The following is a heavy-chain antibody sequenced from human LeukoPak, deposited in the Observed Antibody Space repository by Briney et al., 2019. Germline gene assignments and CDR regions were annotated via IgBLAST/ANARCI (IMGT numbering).Heavy chain of an antibody. CDR3: AKDERSSRYYYDSSGITQH. CDR1: GFTFSSYG. D-gene: IGHD3-22*01. Sequence: PGGSLRLSCAASGFTFSSYGMHWVRQAPGKGLEWVAVISYDGSNKYYAGSVKGRFTISRDNSKNTLYLQMNSLRAEDTAVYYCAKDERSSRYYYDSSGITQHWGQGTLVTVSS. CDR2: ISYDGSNK. J-gene: IGHJ1*01. V-gene: IGHV3-30*18.